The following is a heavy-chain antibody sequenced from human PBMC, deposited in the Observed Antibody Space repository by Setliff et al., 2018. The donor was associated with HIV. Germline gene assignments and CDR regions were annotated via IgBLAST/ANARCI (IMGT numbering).Heavy chain of an antibody. V-gene: IGHV4-30-4*02. Sequence: PSETLSLTCTVSGGSISSGDYYWSWIRQPPGKGLEWIGNIYYSGSTYYNPSLKSRVTISLDTSKNQFSLKLTSVTAADTAVYYCASAGSGTRAPPRYWGQGTLVTVSS. CDR1: GGSISSGDYY. J-gene: IGHJ4*02. D-gene: IGHD1-1*01. CDR3: ASAGSGTRAPPRY. CDR2: IYYSGST.